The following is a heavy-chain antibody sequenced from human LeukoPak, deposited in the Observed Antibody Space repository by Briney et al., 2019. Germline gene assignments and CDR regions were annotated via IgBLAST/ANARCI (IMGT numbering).Heavy chain of an antibody. V-gene: IGHV3-23*01. J-gene: IGHJ4*02. CDR3: AKDSGDSSAWYGSRFDY. CDR1: GFTFSSYA. Sequence: PGGSLRLSCATSGFTFSSYAMSWVRQAPGKGLEWVSAISGNGGSTYYADSVKGRFTISRDNSKNTLYLQMNSLRAEDTAVYYCAKDSGDSSAWYGSRFDYWGQGTLVTVSS. CDR2: ISGNGGST. D-gene: IGHD6-19*01.